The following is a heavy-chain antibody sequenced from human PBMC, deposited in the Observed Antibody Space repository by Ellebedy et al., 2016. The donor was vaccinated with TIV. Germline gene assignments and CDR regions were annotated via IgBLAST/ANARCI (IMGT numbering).Heavy chain of an antibody. Sequence: SVKVSXKASGGTFSTYDISWVRQAPGQGLEWMGGITPTFGTAAYAQKFQGRVTISADESTGTAYMELTSLRSEDTAIYYCARAGPGAPGSGYYSAYYYYYGMDVWGQGTTVTVSS. J-gene: IGHJ6*02. V-gene: IGHV1-69*13. CDR2: ITPTFGTA. D-gene: IGHD3-22*01. CDR3: ARAGPGAPGSGYYSAYYYYYGMDV. CDR1: GGTFSTYD.